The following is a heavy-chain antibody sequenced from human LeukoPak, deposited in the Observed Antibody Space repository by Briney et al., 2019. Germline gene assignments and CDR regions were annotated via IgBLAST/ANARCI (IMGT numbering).Heavy chain of an antibody. Sequence: GGSLRLSCAASGFTFSSYEMNWVRQAPGKGLEWVSYISTSGNSIYYADSVKGRFTISRDNSKNTVYLQMNSLSAEDAAVYYCVKDDGWVQYANWGQGTLVTVSS. CDR3: VKDDGWVQYAN. CDR1: GFTFSSYE. CDR2: ISTSGNSI. D-gene: IGHD5-24*01. V-gene: IGHV3-48*03. J-gene: IGHJ4*02.